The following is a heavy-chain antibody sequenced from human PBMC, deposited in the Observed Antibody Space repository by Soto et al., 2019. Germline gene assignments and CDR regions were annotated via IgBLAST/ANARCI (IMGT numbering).Heavy chain of an antibody. CDR1: GFTFSSYW. J-gene: IGHJ4*02. Sequence: EGQLVESGGGLVQPGGSLRLSCAASGFTFSSYWMHWVRQAPGKGLVWVSNINTDGTSTSYADSVKGRFTISRDNAKNTLDMQMNSLRAEATAVYYCARHDVNFYDSSVYKYWGQGTLVTVSS. CDR3: ARHDVNFYDSSVYKY. CDR2: INTDGTST. D-gene: IGHD3-22*01. V-gene: IGHV3-74*01.